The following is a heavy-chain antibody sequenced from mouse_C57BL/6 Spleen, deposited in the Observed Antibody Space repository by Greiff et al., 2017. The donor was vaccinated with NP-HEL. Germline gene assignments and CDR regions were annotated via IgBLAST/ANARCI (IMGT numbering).Heavy chain of an antibody. Sequence: VQLQQSGPELVKPGASVKISCKASGYAFSSSCMNWVKQRPGQGLEWIGRIYPGDGDTNYNGKFKGKATLTADKSSSTAYMQRSSLTSEDSAVYFCARNDYDYHWENYWGQGTTLTVSS. J-gene: IGHJ2*01. D-gene: IGHD2-4*01. CDR2: IYPGDGDT. CDR1: GYAFSSSC. CDR3: ARNDYDYHWENY. V-gene: IGHV1-82*01.